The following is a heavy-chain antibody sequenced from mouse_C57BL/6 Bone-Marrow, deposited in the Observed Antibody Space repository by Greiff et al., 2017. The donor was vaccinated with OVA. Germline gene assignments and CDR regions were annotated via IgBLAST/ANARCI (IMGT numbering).Heavy chain of an antibody. CDR1: GFNIKDDY. CDR2: IDPENGDT. CDR3: TTDYYYGSKGLYAMDY. J-gene: IGHJ4*01. Sequence: EVKLMESGAELVRPGASVKLSCTASGFNIKDDYMHWVKQRPEQGLEWIGWIDPENGDTEYASKFQGKATITADTSSNTAYLQLSSLTSEDTAVYYCTTDYYYGSKGLYAMDYWGQGTSVTVSS. V-gene: IGHV14-4*01. D-gene: IGHD1-1*01.